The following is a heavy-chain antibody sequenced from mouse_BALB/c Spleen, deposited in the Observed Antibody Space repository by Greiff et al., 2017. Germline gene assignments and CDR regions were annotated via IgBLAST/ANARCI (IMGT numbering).Heavy chain of an antibody. CDR3: ARDYGYPYAMDY. CDR1: GYTFTTYP. D-gene: IGHD2-2*01. Sequence: QVQLQQSGAELVKPGASVKMSCKAFGYTFTTYPIEWMKQNHGKSLEWIGNFHPYNDDTKYNEKFKGKAKLTVDKSSSTAYMQLSSPTSEDSAVYYCARDYGYPYAMDYWGQGTSVTVSS. V-gene: IGHV1-47*01. CDR2: FHPYNDDT. J-gene: IGHJ4*01.